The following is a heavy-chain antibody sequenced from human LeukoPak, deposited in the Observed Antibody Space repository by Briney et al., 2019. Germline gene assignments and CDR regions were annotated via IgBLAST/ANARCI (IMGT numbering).Heavy chain of an antibody. D-gene: IGHD1-26*01. J-gene: IGHJ1*01. V-gene: IGHV1-69*13. CDR2: IIPIFGTA. CDR1: GGTFSSYA. Sequence: GASVKVSCKASGGTFSSYAISWVRQAPGQGLEWMGGIIPIFGTANYAQKFQGRVTITADESTSTAYMELSSLRSEDTAVYYRARGMREIEYFQHWGQGTLVTVSS. CDR3: ARGMREIEYFQH.